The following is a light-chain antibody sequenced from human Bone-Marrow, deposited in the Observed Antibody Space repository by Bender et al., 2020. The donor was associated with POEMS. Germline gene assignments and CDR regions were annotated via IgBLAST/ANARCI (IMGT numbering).Light chain of an antibody. CDR2: DVT. CDR3: GSYTSDGTYV. V-gene: IGLV2-14*03. Sequence: QSGLTQPASVSGSPGQSITISCAAVGSDIGGFDFVSWYRHHPGNAPKLTIYDVTYRASGVSNRFSGSKSGNTASLTISGLQPEDEADYYCGSYTSDGTYVFGGGTKVTVL. CDR1: GSDIGGFDF. J-gene: IGLJ1*01.